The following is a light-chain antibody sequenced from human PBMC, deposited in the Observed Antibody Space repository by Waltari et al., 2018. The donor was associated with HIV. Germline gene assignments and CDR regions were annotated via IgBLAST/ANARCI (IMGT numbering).Light chain of an antibody. CDR2: EVR. V-gene: IGLV2-14*01. J-gene: IGLJ2*01. CDR1: SSDVGGTNY. Sequence: QSALTQPASVSGSLGQSITISCPGTSSDVGGTNYVSWYQQHPGTAPKLIIYEVRNRPSGVSNHFSGSKSGNTASLTISGLQAEDEADYYCSSYTSSRTVVFGGGTKLTVL. CDR3: SSYTSSRTVV.